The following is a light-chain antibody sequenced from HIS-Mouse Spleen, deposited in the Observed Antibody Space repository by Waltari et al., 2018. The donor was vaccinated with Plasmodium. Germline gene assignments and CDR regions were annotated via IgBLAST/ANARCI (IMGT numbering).Light chain of an antibody. V-gene: IGLV3-1*01. CDR3: QAWDSSTVV. CDR2: QDT. Sequence: SYQLTQPPSVSVSPGQTATITSPCAKFGDKYGCWYQQKPGQSPVLVIYQDTKRPSGIPERFSGSNSGNTATLTISGTQAMDEADYYCQAWDSSTVVFGGGTKLTVL. J-gene: IGLJ2*01. CDR1: KFGDKY.